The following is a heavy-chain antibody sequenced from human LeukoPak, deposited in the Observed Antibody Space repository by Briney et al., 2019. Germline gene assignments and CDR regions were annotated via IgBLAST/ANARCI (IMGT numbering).Heavy chain of an antibody. CDR1: GFTFSTYG. CDR2: IRHDGTEK. J-gene: IGHJ4*02. Sequence: GGSLRLSCVASGFTFSTYGMHWVRQAPGKGLEWLRFIRHDGTEKYYADSVKGRFTISRDNSRNTLYLQVDSLGPEDTAVYYWARLMVGQAGVGATHFDYWGQGTLVSVSS. D-gene: IGHD1-26*01. CDR3: ARLMVGQAGVGATHFDY. V-gene: IGHV3-30*02.